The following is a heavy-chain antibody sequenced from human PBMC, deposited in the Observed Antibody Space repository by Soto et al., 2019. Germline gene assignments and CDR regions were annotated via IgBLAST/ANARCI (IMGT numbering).Heavy chain of an antibody. D-gene: IGHD1-26*01. CDR2: ISGSGGST. J-gene: IGHJ4*02. Sequence: EVPLLESGGGLVQPGGSLRLSCAASGFTFSSYAMRWVRQAPVKGLEWVSAISGSGGSTYYADSVKGRFTISRDNSKHTLYLQMNSLRAEDTAVYYCASRGSGSDYDYWGQGTLVTVSS. CDR3: ASRGSGSDYDY. CDR1: GFTFSSYA. V-gene: IGHV3-23*01.